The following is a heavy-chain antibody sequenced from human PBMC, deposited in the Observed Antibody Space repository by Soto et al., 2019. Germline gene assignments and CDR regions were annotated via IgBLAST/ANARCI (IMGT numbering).Heavy chain of an antibody. CDR3: ARDRNGYPNYYYYGMDV. J-gene: IGHJ6*02. Sequence: GGSLRLSCAASGFTFSSYAMHWVRQAPGKGLEWVAVISYDGSNKYYADSVKGRFTISRDNSKNTLYLQMNSLRAEDTAVYYCARDRNGYPNYYYYGMDVWGQGTTVTVSS. CDR1: GFTFSSYA. V-gene: IGHV3-30-3*01. CDR2: ISYDGSNK. D-gene: IGHD5-18*01.